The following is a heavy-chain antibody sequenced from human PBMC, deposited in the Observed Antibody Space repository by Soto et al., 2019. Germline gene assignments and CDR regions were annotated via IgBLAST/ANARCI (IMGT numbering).Heavy chain of an antibody. V-gene: IGHV3-66*01. D-gene: IGHD2-15*01. CDR2: IYSGGST. Sequence: EVQLVESGGGLVQPGGSLRLSCAASGFTVSSNYMSWVRQAPGKGLEWVSVIYSGGSTYYADSVKGRFTISRDNSKNTLYLQMNSLRAEDTAVYYCARDRMGYCSGGSCYDWFDPWGQGTLVTVSS. CDR1: GFTVSSNY. J-gene: IGHJ5*02. CDR3: ARDRMGYCSGGSCYDWFDP.